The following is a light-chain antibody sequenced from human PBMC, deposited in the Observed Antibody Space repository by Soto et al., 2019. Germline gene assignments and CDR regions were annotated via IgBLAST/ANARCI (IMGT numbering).Light chain of an antibody. Sequence: ELVSTQSPSPPALSPGKRTTLSCRASQSLSSSNLSWYQQKPGQAPSLLIYGASSRATGIPDRFSGSGSGTDFTLTIIRLEPEDFAVYYCQQYGSSPITFGQGTKVDIK. CDR3: QQYGSSPIT. CDR2: GAS. J-gene: IGKJ1*01. V-gene: IGKV3-20*01. CDR1: QSLSSSN.